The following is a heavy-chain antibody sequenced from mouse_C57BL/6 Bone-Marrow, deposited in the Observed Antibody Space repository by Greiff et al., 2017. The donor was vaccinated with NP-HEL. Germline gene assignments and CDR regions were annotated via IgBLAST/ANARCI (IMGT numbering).Heavy chain of an antibody. J-gene: IGHJ4*01. CDR1: GFTFSSYA. V-gene: IGHV5-4*03. Sequence: DVMLVESGGGLVKPGGSLKLSCAASGFTFSSYAMSWVRQTPEKRLEWVATISDGGSYTSYPDNVKGRFTISRDHAKNNLYLQMSHLKSEDTAMYYCARNYDYDGYYAMDYWGQGTSVTVSS. CDR3: ARNYDYDGYYAMDY. CDR2: ISDGGSYT. D-gene: IGHD2-4*01.